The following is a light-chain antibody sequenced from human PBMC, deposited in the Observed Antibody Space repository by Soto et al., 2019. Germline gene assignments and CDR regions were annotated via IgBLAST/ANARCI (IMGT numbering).Light chain of an antibody. J-gene: IGKJ1*01. Sequence: IVMTPSRGTLFVSPGERATLSCRASQSISNDHLAWYQQKPGQAPRLLIYGASKRAIGLPARFSGSGSGTEFTLTIISLQSEDFAVYYCQQYNNWPQTFGQGTKVDI. V-gene: IGKV3-15*01. CDR2: GAS. CDR1: QSISND. CDR3: QQYNNWPQT.